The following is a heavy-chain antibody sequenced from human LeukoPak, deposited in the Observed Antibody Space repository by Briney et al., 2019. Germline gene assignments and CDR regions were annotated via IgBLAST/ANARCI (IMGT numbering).Heavy chain of an antibody. CDR2: IWSDGSNK. Sequence: GGSLRFSCAASGFTFSGYGMHWVRQPPGKGLEWVAVIWSDGSNKYYEDSVKGRFTISRDNSKNTLYLQMNSLRAEDTAVYYCARGIYSGYHYFDYWGQGTLVTVSP. D-gene: IGHD5-12*01. CDR1: GFTFSGYG. V-gene: IGHV3-33*01. J-gene: IGHJ4*02. CDR3: ARGIYSGYHYFDY.